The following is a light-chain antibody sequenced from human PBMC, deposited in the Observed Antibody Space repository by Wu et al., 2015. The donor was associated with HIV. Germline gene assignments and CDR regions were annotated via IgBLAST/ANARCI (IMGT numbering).Light chain of an antibody. J-gene: IGKJ1*01. CDR2: KTS. Sequence: IQLTQSPSTLSASVGDRVTITCRASQSITTGLAWYQQKPGKAPKLLMYKTSHLESGVPSRFSGSGSGTEFRLTISSLQPDDLATYYCQHVGTFGRGTKVEIK. CDR3: QHVGT. V-gene: IGKV1-5*03. CDR1: QSITTG.